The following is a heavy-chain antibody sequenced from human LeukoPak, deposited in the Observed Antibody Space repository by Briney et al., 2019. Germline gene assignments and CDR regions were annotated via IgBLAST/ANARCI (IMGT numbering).Heavy chain of an antibody. J-gene: IGHJ4*02. Sequence: PSETLSLTCTVSGVSISCRRYFWGWVRRPPGKGLEWIESILNNGRPYYRPSLKSRVAISADTSTIHFSLKLSSGTAADTAVYYCARIQDYGVYLHSWGRGTLVTVSS. CDR2: ILNNGRP. CDR1: GVSISCRRYF. V-gene: IGHV4-39*01. CDR3: ARIQDYGVYLHS. D-gene: IGHD4-17*01.